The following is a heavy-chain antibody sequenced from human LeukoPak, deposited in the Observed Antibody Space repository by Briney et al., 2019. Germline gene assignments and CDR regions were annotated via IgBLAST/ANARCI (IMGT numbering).Heavy chain of an antibody. CDR1: GFTFDDYA. CDR3: AKVSSSSWYGDYFDY. D-gene: IGHD6-13*01. J-gene: IGHJ4*02. V-gene: IGHV3-9*01. Sequence: GGSLRLSCAASGFTFDDYAMHWVRQAPGKGLEWVSGISWNSGSIGYADSVKGRFTISRDNAKNSLYLQMNSLRAEDTALYYRAKVSSSSWYGDYFDYWGQGTLVTVSS. CDR2: ISWNSGSI.